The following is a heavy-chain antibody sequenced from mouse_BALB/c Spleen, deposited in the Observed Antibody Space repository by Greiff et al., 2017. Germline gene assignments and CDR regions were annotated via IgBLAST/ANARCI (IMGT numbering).Heavy chain of an antibody. CDR3: ARGGYGNYDYYAMDY. Sequence: VQGVESGPELVKPGASVKISCKASGYAFSSSWINWVKQRPGQGLEWIGRIYPGDGDTNYNGKFKGKATLTADKSSSTAYMQLSSLTSVDSAVYFCARGGYGNYDYYAMDYWGQGTSVTVSS. V-gene: IGHV1-82*01. J-gene: IGHJ4*01. CDR2: IYPGDGDT. D-gene: IGHD2-1*01. CDR1: GYAFSSSW.